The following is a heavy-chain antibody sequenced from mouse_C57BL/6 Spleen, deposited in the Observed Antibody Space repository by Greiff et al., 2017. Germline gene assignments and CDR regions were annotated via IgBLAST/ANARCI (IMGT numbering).Heavy chain of an antibody. V-gene: IGHV1-7*01. J-gene: IGHJ2*01. Sequence: QVQLQQSGAELAKPGASVKLSCKASGYTFTGYWMHWVKQRPGQGLEWIGYINPSSGYIKYNQKFKDKATLTADNYSSTAYMQLCSLTYEDSAVYYCARAWYEYGCSYFDYWGQGTTLTVSS. CDR1: GYTFTGYW. D-gene: IGHD2-4*01. CDR3: ARAWYEYGCSYFDY. CDR2: INPSSGYI.